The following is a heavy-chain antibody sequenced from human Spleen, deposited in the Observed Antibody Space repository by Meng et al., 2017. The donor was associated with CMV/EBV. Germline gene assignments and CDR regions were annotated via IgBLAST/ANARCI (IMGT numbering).Heavy chain of an antibody. CDR3: ARGYCSGGSCFFDY. Sequence: GESLKISCAASGFAFNNYAMTWVRQAPGKGLEWVSSISSSSSYIYYADSVKGRFTISRDNAKNSLYLQMNSLRAEDTAVYYCARGYCSGGSCFFDYWGQGTLVTVSS. CDR2: ISSSSSYI. D-gene: IGHD2-15*01. V-gene: IGHV3-21*01. J-gene: IGHJ4*02. CDR1: GFAFNNYA.